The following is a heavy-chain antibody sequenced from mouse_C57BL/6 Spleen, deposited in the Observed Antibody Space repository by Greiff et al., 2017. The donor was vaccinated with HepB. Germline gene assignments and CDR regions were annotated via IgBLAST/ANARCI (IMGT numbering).Heavy chain of an antibody. CDR2: IYPENGDT. Sequence: VQLKQSGAELVRPGASVKLSCTASGFNIKDDYMHWVKQRPAQGLEWIGWIYPENGDTEYASKFQGKATITADTSSNTAYLQLSSLTSEDTAVYYCTGHYYGSRGYWGQGTTLTVSS. CDR3: TGHYYGSRGY. J-gene: IGHJ2*01. CDR1: GFNIKDDY. V-gene: IGHV14-4*01. D-gene: IGHD1-1*01.